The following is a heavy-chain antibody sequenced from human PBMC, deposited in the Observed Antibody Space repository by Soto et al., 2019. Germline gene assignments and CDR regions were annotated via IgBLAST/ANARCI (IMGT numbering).Heavy chain of an antibody. D-gene: IGHD1-26*01. Sequence: QVQLVQSGAEVKKPGASVKVSCKASGYTFTSYAMHWVRQAPGQRLEWMGWITAGNGNTKYSQKFQGRVTITRDTSASTAYMELSSLRSEDTAVYYCARDPGGSYLYYFDYWGQGTLVTVSS. V-gene: IGHV1-3*01. CDR1: GYTFTSYA. CDR2: ITAGNGNT. J-gene: IGHJ4*02. CDR3: ARDPGGSYLYYFDY.